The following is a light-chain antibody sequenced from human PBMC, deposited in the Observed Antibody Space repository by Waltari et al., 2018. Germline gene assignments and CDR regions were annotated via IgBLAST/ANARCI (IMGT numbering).Light chain of an antibody. CDR3: QSYDSSLSGVL. J-gene: IGLJ2*01. V-gene: IGLV1-40*01. CDR2: GNN. CDR1: NSNIGAGSG. Sequence: QSVLTQPPSVSGAPGQRVTISCTGSNSNIGAGSGVHWYQQLPGTAPKLLIYGNNNRPSGVPDRFSGSKSGTSAPLAITGLQAEDEADYYCQSYDSSLSGVLFGGGTKLTVL.